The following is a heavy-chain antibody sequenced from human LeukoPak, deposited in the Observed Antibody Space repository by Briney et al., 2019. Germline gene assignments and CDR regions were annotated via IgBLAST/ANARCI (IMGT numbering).Heavy chain of an antibody. CDR1: GLTFNNYA. CDR2: ISKSGDHT. V-gene: IGHV3-23*01. CDR3: ATSWGPDTSAFRWGRDGMDV. J-gene: IGHJ6*02. Sequence: GGSLRPSCAVSGLTFNNYAMSWVRQAPGKGLEWVSAISKSGDHTYYAASAKGRLTIYRDNSKNTQYLQMNSLRAEDTAVYYCATSWGPDTSAFRWGRDGMDVWGQGTTVIVS. D-gene: IGHD3-16*01.